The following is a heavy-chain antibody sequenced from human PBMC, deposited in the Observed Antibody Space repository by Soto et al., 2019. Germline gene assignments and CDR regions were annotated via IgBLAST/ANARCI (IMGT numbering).Heavy chain of an antibody. V-gene: IGHV4-31*03. Sequence: PSETLSLTCTVSGGSISSGGYYWSWIRQHPGKGLEWIGYIYYSGSTYYNPSLKSRVTISVDTSKNQFSLKLSSVTAAYTAVYYCARAYYSNYDSYYYGMDVWGQGTTVTVSS. CDR1: GGSISSGGYY. CDR2: IYYSGST. CDR3: ARAYYSNYDSYYYGMDV. D-gene: IGHD4-4*01. J-gene: IGHJ6*02.